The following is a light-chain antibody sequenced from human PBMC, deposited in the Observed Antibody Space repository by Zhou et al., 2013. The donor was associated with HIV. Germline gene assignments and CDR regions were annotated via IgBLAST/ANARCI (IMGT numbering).Light chain of an antibody. Sequence: EIVLTQSPATLSVSPGERATLSCRASQSVSSYLAWYQQKPGQAPRLLIYDASNRATGIPARFSGSGSGTDFTLTISSLEPEDSAIYYCQQRSNWPPTFGRRDTT. V-gene: IGKV3-11*01. CDR1: QSVSSY. CDR2: DAS. CDR3: QQRSNWPPT. J-gene: IGKJ5*01.